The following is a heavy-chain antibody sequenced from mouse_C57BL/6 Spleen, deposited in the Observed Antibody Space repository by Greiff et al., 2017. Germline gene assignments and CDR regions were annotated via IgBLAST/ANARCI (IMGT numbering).Heavy chain of an antibody. J-gene: IGHJ4*01. V-gene: IGHV5-17*01. Sequence: EVKLVESGGGLVKPGGSLKLSCAASGFTFSDYGMHWVRQAPEKGLEWVAYISSGSSTIYYADTVKGRFTISRDNAKNTLFLQMTSLRSEDTAMYYCARYYSNPYYAMDYWGQGTSVTVSS. D-gene: IGHD2-5*01. CDR3: ARYYSNPYYAMDY. CDR2: ISSGSSTI. CDR1: GFTFSDYG.